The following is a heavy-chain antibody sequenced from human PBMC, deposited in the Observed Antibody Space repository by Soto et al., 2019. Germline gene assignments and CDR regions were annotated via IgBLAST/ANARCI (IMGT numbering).Heavy chain of an antibody. CDR1: GGTFSSYA. CDR3: ARVGRGYSGYVHYYYGMDV. D-gene: IGHD5-12*01. V-gene: IGHV1-69*06. Sequence: WASVKVSCKASGGTFSSYAISWVRQAPGQGLEWMGGIIPIFGTANYAQKFQGRVTITADKSTSTAYMELSSLRSEDTAVYYCARVGRGYSGYVHYYYGMDVWGQGTTVTVSS. CDR2: IIPIFGTA. J-gene: IGHJ6*02.